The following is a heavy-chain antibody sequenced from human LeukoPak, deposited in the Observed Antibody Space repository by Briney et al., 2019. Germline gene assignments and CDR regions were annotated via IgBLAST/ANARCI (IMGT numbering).Heavy chain of an antibody. V-gene: IGHV3-74*01. Sequence: GESLSLSCAVSGFTLSSYWMHWVRQVPGKGLMWVSRINSDGSRTNYADSVRGRFTVSRDNAKNTLYLQMNSLGDEDTALYYCARTSGSSGHWRDFDIWGQGTLVTVSS. J-gene: IGHJ4*02. CDR3: ARTSGSSGHWRDFDI. D-gene: IGHD2-21*02. CDR2: INSDGSRT. CDR1: GFTLSSYW.